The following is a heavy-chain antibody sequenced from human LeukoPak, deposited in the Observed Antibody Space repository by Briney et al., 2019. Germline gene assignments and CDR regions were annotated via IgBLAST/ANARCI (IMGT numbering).Heavy chain of an antibody. CDR2: ISGSGGST. D-gene: IGHD6-6*01. Sequence: GSLRLSCAASGFTFSSYAMSWVRQAPGKGLEWVSAISGSGGSTYYADSVKGRFTISRDNAKNSLYLQMNSLRAEDTALYHCARARRGYSSSWWVYYFDYWGQGTLVTVSS. J-gene: IGHJ4*02. CDR3: ARARRGYSSSWWVYYFDY. V-gene: IGHV3-23*01. CDR1: GFTFSSYA.